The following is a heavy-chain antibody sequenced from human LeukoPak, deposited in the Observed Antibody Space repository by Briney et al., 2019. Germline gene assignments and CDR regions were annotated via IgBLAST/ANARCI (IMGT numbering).Heavy chain of an antibody. J-gene: IGHJ4*02. CDR3: ATVAASSGTYYLYYFHY. CDR1: GPTLTELS. CDR2: FDPVDGET. V-gene: IGHV1-24*01. Sequence: VASVKVSCKVSGPTLTELSIHWVRQAPGKGLAWMGGFDPVDGETIYAQEFQGRVTMTEDTSTDTAYMELSSLRSEDTAVYYCATVAASSGTYYLYYFHYWGQGTLVTVSS. D-gene: IGHD1-26*01.